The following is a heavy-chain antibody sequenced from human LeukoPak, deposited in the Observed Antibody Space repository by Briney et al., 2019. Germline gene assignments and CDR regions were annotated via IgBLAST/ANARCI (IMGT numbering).Heavy chain of an antibody. CDR3: ARVVQAAAGTGTVDY. Sequence: NASETLSLTCTAPGGSISSGSYNWSWIRQPAGKGLEWIGRIYTSGSTNYNPSLKSRVTMSVDTSKNQFSLKLSSVTAADTAVYYCARVVQAAAGTGTVDYWGQGTLVTVSS. CDR1: GGSISSGSYN. CDR2: IYTSGST. J-gene: IGHJ4*02. D-gene: IGHD6-13*01. V-gene: IGHV4-61*02.